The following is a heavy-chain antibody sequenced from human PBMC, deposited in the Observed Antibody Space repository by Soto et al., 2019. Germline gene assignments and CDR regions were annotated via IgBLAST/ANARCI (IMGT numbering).Heavy chain of an antibody. Sequence: QVQLVQSGAEVKKPGSSVKVSCKASGGTFSSYAISWVRQAPGQGLEWMGGIMPIFGTANYAQKFQGRVTITADESTSTAYLYLSSLRSEDTAVYYCARKDIPVGRFDPWGQGTLVTVSS. D-gene: IGHD2-15*01. J-gene: IGHJ5*02. V-gene: IGHV1-69*12. CDR2: IMPIFGTA. CDR3: ARKDIPVGRFDP. CDR1: GGTFSSYA.